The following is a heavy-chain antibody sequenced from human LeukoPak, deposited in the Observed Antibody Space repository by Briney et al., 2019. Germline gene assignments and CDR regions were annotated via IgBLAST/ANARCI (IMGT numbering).Heavy chain of an antibody. Sequence: PGGSLRLSCAASGFSFSSSDMNWVRQAPGKGLEWVSYISSSSTTIYYADSVKGRFTISRDNAKNSLYLQMNSLRDDDTSVYYCARGGSSNSFDPWGQGTLVTVSS. J-gene: IGHJ5*02. CDR3: ARGGSSNSFDP. D-gene: IGHD3-16*01. CDR1: GFSFSSSD. CDR2: ISSSSTTI. V-gene: IGHV3-48*02.